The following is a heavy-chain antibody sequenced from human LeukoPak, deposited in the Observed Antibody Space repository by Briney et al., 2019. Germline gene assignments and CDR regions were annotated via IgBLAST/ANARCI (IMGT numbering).Heavy chain of an antibody. Sequence: GGSLRLSCVASGFTFSTYTMNWVRQAPGKGLEWVSSISSSSTYIYYADSLKGRLTISRDNAKNSLYLQMNSLRAEDTAVYYCARDYRLRLGELSYLFDYWGQGTLVTVSS. CDR2: ISSSSTYI. D-gene: IGHD3-16*02. CDR3: ARDYRLRLGELSYLFDY. V-gene: IGHV3-21*01. CDR1: GFTFSTYT. J-gene: IGHJ4*02.